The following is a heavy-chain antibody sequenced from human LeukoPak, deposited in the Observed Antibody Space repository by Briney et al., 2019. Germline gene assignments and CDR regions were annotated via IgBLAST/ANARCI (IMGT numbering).Heavy chain of an antibody. J-gene: IGHJ4*02. CDR3: ARDHYGGAFDY. D-gene: IGHD4-23*01. CDR1: GGTFSNYA. V-gene: IGHV1-69*05. CDR2: IIPIFGTA. Sequence: SVKVSCKASGGTFSNYAISWVRQAPGQGLEWMGGIIPIFGTANYAQKLQGRVTMTTDTSTSTAYMELRSLRSDDTAVYYCARDHYGGAFDYWGQGTLVTVSS.